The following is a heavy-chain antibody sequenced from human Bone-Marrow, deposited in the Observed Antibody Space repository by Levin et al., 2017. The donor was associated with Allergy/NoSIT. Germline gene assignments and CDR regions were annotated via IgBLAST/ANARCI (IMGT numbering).Heavy chain of an antibody. Sequence: GESLKISCATSTFNFNNFAMAWVRRAPGKGLEWVASILATGSNTYYADSVKGRFTISRDNFENTLYLQMNSLRGEDTAEYYCVKCHFWPHPFWYFDLWGRGTLVTVSS. V-gene: IGHV3-23*01. J-gene: IGHJ2*01. CDR2: ILATGSNT. CDR3: VKCHFWPHPFWYFDL. CDR1: TFNFNNFA.